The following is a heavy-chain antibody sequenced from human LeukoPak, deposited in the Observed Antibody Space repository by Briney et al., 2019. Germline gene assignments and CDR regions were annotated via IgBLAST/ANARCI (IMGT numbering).Heavy chain of an antibody. J-gene: IGHJ5*02. D-gene: IGHD6-13*01. CDR1: GGSISGYY. V-gene: IGHV4-59*08. Sequence: SEALSLTCTVSGGSISGYYWSWIRQPPGKGLEWIGYIYYSGSTNYNPSLKSRVAISVDTSKNQFSLKLSSVTAADTAVYYCARSGYSSSHNWFDPWGQGTLVTVSS. CDR2: IYYSGST. CDR3: ARSGYSSSHNWFDP.